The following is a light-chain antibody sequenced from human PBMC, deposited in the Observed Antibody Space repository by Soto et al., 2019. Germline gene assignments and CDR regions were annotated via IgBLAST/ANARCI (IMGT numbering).Light chain of an antibody. V-gene: IGKV3-20*01. Sequence: EIVLPQSPGTLSLSPGERATLSCRASQSVSSSYLAWYQQKPGQAPRLLIYGASSRSTGIPDRFSGSGSGTDFTLTISSLEPEDCAVYYCQQYGSSPPDTFGQGTKLEIK. J-gene: IGKJ2*01. CDR2: GAS. CDR1: QSVSSSY. CDR3: QQYGSSPPDT.